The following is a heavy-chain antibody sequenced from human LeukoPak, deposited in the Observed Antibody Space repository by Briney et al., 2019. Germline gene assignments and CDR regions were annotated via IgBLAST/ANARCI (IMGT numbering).Heavy chain of an antibody. CDR3: ARDGDAVSATIAGAFDL. D-gene: IGHD1-26*01. CDR2: VYSTGNT. CDR1: AVSISSGNFY. Sequence: TLSRTCTVSAVSISSGNFYWSWIRQSAGKGLEWIGHVYSTGNTKYNPSLKSRVTISADTSKNQISLRLRSVTAADTAMFYCARDGDAVSATIAGAFDLWGRGTMVTVSS. J-gene: IGHJ3*01. V-gene: IGHV4-61*09.